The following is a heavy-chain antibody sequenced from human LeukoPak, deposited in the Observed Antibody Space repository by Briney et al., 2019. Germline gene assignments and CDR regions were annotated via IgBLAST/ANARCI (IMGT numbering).Heavy chain of an antibody. CDR1: GGSISSDSYH. J-gene: IGHJ4*02. Sequence: PPETLSLTCTVSGGSISSDSYHWGWIRQPPGKGLEWIGSIYYSGDTNYNPSLKSRVTMSVVTSKNQFSLKLRSVTAADTAVYCARVENSYGPRFDFWGQGTLVTVSS. D-gene: IGHD5-18*01. CDR3: ARVENSYGPRFDF. CDR2: IYYSGDT. V-gene: IGHV4-39*07.